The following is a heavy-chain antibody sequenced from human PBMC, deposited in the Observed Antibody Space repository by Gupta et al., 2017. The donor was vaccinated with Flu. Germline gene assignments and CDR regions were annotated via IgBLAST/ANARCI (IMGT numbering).Heavy chain of an antibody. Sequence: RQVTGEGLGWVSAIYSTGGTYYSGSVKGRFTISRENAKNSLYLQMNSLTAGDTAMYYCAREARCRGGDCPFDYWGQGTLVTVSP. V-gene: IGHV3-13*01. CDR3: AREARCRGGDCPFDY. CDR2: IYSTGGT. D-gene: IGHD2-21*02. J-gene: IGHJ4*02.